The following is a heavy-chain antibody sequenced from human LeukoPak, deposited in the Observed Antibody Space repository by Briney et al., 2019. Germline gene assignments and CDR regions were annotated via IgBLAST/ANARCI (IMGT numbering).Heavy chain of an antibody. CDR3: ARDLGVAGTSDY. CDR2: INHGGGT. CDR1: GGSLSGYY. Sequence: SETLSLTCAVYGGSLSGYYWSWIRQPPGKGLEWIGEINHGGGTNNNPSLKSRVTISVDRSKNQFSLKLSSVTAADTAVYYCARDLGVAGTSDYWGQGTLVTVFS. D-gene: IGHD6-19*01. V-gene: IGHV4-34*01. J-gene: IGHJ4*02.